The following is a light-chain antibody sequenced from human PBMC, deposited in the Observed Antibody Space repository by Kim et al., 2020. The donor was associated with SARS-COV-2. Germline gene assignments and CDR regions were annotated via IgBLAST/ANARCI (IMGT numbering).Light chain of an antibody. CDR3: QQYSRWPLT. V-gene: IGKV3-15*01. Sequence: SPGKRATQSCRARQSVNSNLAWYQQRPGQAPRLLIFGASSRATGVPARCSGSESGTEFTLTISSLQSEDFAVYYCQQYSRWPLTFGGGTKVDIK. CDR2: GAS. J-gene: IGKJ4*01. CDR1: QSVNSN.